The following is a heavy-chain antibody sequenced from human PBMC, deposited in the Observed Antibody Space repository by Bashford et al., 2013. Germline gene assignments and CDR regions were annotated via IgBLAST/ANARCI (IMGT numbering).Heavy chain of an antibody. CDR3: ASLRGTGWYSFDN. J-gene: IGHJ4*02. CDR1: GGSIRNSNYN. CDR2: IYFFGGT. V-gene: IGHV4-39*01. D-gene: IGHD6-19*01. Sequence: SETLSLTCSVSGGSIRNSNYNWAWIRQPPGKGLEWIGNIYFFGGTYYNESLKSRLTISADTSKNLFSLKLISVTATDTAIYYCASLRGTGWYSFDNWGQGTLVTVSS.